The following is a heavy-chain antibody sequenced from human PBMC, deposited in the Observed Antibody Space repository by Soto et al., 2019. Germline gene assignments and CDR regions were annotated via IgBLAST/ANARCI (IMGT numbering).Heavy chain of an antibody. J-gene: IGHJ4*02. CDR3: AKDQMGRGWRTLDS. CDR2: ITYDGSST. V-gene: IGHV3-30*18. D-gene: IGHD3-10*01. CDR1: GLTFSGYG. Sequence: QVQMVESGGGVVQPGTSLRLSCVVTGLTFSGYGMHWVRQAPGKGLEWVADITYDGSSTYYADDVKGRFTVSRDNSKNILYLQMTSLRGDDTAMYYCAKDQMGRGWRTLDSWGQGTLVIVSS.